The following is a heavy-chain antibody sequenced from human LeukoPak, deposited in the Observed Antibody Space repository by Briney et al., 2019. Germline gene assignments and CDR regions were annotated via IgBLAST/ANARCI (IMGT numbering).Heavy chain of an antibody. J-gene: IGHJ2*01. CDR3: AGLTTTAWYFDL. D-gene: IGHD1-26*01. Sequence: SETLSLTCAVSGGSIISGGYSWGWIRQPPGKGLEWIGYIYHSGSTYYNPSLKSRVTMSLDRSKNQFSLKVCSVPTADTAVYYCAGLTTTAWYFDLWGRGTLVTVSS. CDR2: IYHSGST. CDR1: GGSIISGGYS. V-gene: IGHV4-30-2*01.